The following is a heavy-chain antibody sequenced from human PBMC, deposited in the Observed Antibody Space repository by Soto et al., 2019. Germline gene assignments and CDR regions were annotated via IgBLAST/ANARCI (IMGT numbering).Heavy chain of an antibody. D-gene: IGHD7-27*01. CDR1: GYSFTTYD. J-gene: IGHJ5*02. CDR2: INPNNGNT. V-gene: IGHV1-8*01. CDR3: ARTSSVTREGFDP. Sequence: QVQLVQSGAEVKKPGASVRVSCKASGYSFTTYDINWVRQATGQGLEWMGWINPNNGNTGYAQKCQGRVTLTSTTSISTAYMELSSLRSDDTAVYYCARTSSVTREGFDPWGQGTLVTVSS.